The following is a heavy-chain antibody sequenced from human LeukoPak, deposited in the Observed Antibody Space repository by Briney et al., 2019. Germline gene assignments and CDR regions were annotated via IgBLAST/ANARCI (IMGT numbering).Heavy chain of an antibody. Sequence: GGSLRLSCAASGFTVSSNYMSWVRQAPGKGLEWVSVIYSGGSTYYADSVKGRFTISRDNSKNTPYLQMNSLRAEETAVYYCARDHPYYGMDVWGQGTTVTVSS. CDR3: ARDHPYYGMDV. CDR2: IYSGGST. V-gene: IGHV3-53*01. J-gene: IGHJ6*02. CDR1: GFTVSSNY.